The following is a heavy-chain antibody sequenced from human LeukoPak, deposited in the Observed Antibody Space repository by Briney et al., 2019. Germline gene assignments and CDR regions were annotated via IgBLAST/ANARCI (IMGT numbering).Heavy chain of an antibody. CDR3: AKDHVWGYCRSTSCYTEGY. D-gene: IGHD2-2*02. Sequence: GGSLRLSCAASGFTFSSYAMSWVRQAPGKGLEWVSAISGSGGSTYYADSVKGRFTISRDNSKNTLYLQMNSLRAEDTAVYYCAKDHVWGYCRSTSCYTEGYWGQGTLVTVSS. CDR1: GFTFSSYA. V-gene: IGHV3-23*01. J-gene: IGHJ4*02. CDR2: ISGSGGST.